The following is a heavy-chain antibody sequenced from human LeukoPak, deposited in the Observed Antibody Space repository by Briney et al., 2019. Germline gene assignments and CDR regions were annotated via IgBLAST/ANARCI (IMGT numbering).Heavy chain of an antibody. V-gene: IGHV1-2*06. J-gene: IGHJ3*02. CDR2: INPNSGGT. CDR3: ARGYCSGGSCYSNDAFDI. CDR1: GGTFSSYA. Sequence: ASVKVSCKASGGTFSSYAISWVRQAPGQGLEWMGRINPNSGGTNYAQKFQGRVTMTRDTSISTAYMELTRLRSDDTAVYYCARGYCSGGSCYSNDAFDIWGQGTMVTVSS. D-gene: IGHD2-15*01.